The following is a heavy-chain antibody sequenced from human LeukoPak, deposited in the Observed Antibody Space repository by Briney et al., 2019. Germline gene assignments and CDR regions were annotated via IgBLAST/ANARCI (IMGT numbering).Heavy chain of an antibody. CDR1: GYTFTTYG. J-gene: IGHJ4*02. D-gene: IGHD3-3*01. CDR2: ISGYNSNT. CDR3: ARDPTEDFWSGYYAYFDY. Sequence: ASVKVSCKASGYTFTTYGITWERQAPGQGLEWMGWISGYNSNTNYAQKFQGRVTMTTETSTSTAYMELRSLRSDDTAVYYCARDPTEDFWSGYYAYFDYWGQGTLVTVSS. V-gene: IGHV1-18*01.